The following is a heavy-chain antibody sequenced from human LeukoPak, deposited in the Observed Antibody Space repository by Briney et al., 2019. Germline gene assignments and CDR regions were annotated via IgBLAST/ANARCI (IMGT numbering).Heavy chain of an antibody. CDR1: GFSLSTNGMC. D-gene: IGHD5-24*01. V-gene: IGHV2-70*11. CDR2: IDWDDDK. Sequence: SGPTLVKPTQTLTLTCTFSGFSLSTNGMCVSWIRQPPGKALEWLARIDWDDDKYYSTSLKTRLTISKDTSKNQVVLTMTNMDPVDTATYYCARIPPNKRWLQSREYYFDYWGQGTLVTVSS. CDR3: ARIPPNKRWLQSREYYFDY. J-gene: IGHJ4*02.